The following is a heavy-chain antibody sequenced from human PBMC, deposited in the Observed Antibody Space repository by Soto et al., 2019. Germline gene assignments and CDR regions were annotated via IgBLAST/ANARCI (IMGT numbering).Heavy chain of an antibody. CDR2: IRQDESEK. CDR1: GLTFRDYW. Sequence: EVQLVESGGGLVQPGGSLRLSCAVSGLTFRDYWMSWFRQAPGKGLECVANIRQDESEKNYADSVKGRFTISRDNAKSSVYLQMNSLRAEDTAVYYCTNDKFSGSYYVRGLTYYFEYWGQGTLVTVSS. J-gene: IGHJ4*02. V-gene: IGHV3-7*03. CDR3: TNDKFSGSYYVRGLTYYFEY. D-gene: IGHD1-26*01.